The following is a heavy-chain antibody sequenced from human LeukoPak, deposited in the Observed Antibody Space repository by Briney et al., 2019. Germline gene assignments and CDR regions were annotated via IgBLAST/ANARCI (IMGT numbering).Heavy chain of an antibody. CDR2: IYYSGST. D-gene: IGHD3-22*01. CDR3: ARDSDDSSGYNWFDP. V-gene: IGHV4-59*01. J-gene: IGHJ5*02. Sequence: PSETLSLTCTVSGGSISSYYWSWIRQPPGKGLEWIGYIYYSGSTNYDPSLKSRVTISVDTSKNQFSLKLSSVTAADTAVYYCARDSDDSSGYNWFDPWGQGTLVTVSS. CDR1: GGSISSYY.